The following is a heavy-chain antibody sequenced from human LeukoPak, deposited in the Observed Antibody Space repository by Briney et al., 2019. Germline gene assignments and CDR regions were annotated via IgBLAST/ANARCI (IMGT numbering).Heavy chain of an antibody. CDR3: ARESVDRAFDI. J-gene: IGHJ3*02. CDR1: GFSFGSYE. CDR2: ISNIGNTI. Sequence: GGSLRLSCAASGFSFGSYEMNWIRQAPGKGLEWVSYISNIGNTIYYADSVKGRFTISRDNAKNSLYLQMNNLRAEDTAVYYCARESVDRAFDILGQGKMGTGSS. D-gene: IGHD5-12*01. V-gene: IGHV3-48*03.